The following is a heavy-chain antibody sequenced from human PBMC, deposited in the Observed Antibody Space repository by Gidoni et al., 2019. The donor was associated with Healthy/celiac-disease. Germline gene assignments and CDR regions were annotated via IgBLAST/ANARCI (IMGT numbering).Heavy chain of an antibody. CDR3: TRGNPSLRYLGGGMDV. J-gene: IGHJ6*02. CDR2: IRSKAYGGTT. V-gene: IGHV3-49*04. Sequence: EVQLVESGGGLVQPGRSLRPSCTASGFTSGVYAMSWVRQAPGKVLEWVGFIRSKAYGGTTEYAASVKGRFTISRDDSKSIAYLQMNSLKTEDTAVYYCTRGNPSLRYLGGGMDVWGQGTTVTVSS. D-gene: IGHD3-9*01. CDR1: GFTSGVYA.